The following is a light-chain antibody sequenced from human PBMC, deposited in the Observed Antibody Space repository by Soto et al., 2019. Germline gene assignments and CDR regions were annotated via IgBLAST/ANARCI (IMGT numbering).Light chain of an antibody. CDR3: QQRSNWPRT. J-gene: IGKJ1*01. CDR2: GAS. Sequence: EIVMTQSPATLSVSPGERATLSCRASQSVSSSLACYQQKPGQAPRLLIYGASTRATGIPARFSGSGSGTDFTLTISSLEPEDFAVYYCQQRSNWPRTFGQGTKVDI. CDR1: QSVSSS. V-gene: IGKV3-15*01.